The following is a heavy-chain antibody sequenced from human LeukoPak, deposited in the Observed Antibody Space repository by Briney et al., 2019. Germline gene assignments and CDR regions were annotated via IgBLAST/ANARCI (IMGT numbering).Heavy chain of an antibody. CDR2: IIPIFGTA. CDR1: GGTFSSYA. D-gene: IGHD4-17*01. Sequence: SVKVSCKASGGTFSSYAISWVRQAPGQGLEWMGGIIPIFGTANYAQKFQGRVTITADESTSTAYMELSSLRSEDTAVYYCARVGKYGDYFGHFDYWGQGTLVTVSS. V-gene: IGHV1-69*13. CDR3: ARVGKYGDYFGHFDY. J-gene: IGHJ4*02.